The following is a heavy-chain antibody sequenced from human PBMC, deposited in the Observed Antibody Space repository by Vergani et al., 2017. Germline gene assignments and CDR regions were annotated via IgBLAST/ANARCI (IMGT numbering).Heavy chain of an antibody. D-gene: IGHD4-11*01. J-gene: IGHJ6*03. CDR1: GGTFSSYA. Sequence: QVQLVQSGAEVKKPGSSVKVSCKASGGTFSSYAISWVRQAPGQGLEWMGGIIPIFGTANYAQKFQGRVTITADESTRTAYMELSSLRSEDTAVYYCARGELMTTGNYYYYMDVWGKGTTVTVSS. V-gene: IGHV1-69*01. CDR3: ARGELMTTGNYYYYMDV. CDR2: IIPIFGTA.